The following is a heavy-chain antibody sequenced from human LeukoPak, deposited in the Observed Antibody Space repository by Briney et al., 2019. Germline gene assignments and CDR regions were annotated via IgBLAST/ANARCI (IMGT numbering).Heavy chain of an antibody. CDR2: TYYRSKWFT. CDR3: ADWGPN. V-gene: IGHV6-1*01. Sequence: KISQTLSLTCVISGESVSSNSAEWNWIRQSPSRGLEWLGRTYYRSKWFTESAPYVKGRITITPDSSKNQFSLELNSVTPEDTAVYYCADWGPNWGLGTRVTVSS. CDR1: GESVSSNSAE. D-gene: IGHD7-27*01. J-gene: IGHJ1*01.